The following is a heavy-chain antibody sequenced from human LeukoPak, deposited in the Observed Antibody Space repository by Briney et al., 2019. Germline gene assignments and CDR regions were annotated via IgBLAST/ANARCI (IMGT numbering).Heavy chain of an antibody. CDR3: ARAYYYDSSGYYAYWYFDL. D-gene: IGHD3-22*01. CDR2: IYTSGST. Sequence: PSETLSLTCTVSGGSISSGSYYWSWIRQPAGKGLEWIGRIYTSGSTNYNPSLKSRVTISVDTSKNQFSLKLSSATAADTAVYYCARAYYYDSSGYYAYWYFDLWGRGTLVTVSS. V-gene: IGHV4-61*02. J-gene: IGHJ2*01. CDR1: GGSISSGSYY.